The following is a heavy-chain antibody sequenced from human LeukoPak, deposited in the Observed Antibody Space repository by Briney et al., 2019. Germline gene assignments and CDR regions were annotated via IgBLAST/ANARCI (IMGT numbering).Heavy chain of an antibody. CDR2: ASSGFHA. V-gene: IGHV3-13*01. J-gene: IGHJ4*02. Sequence: GGSLRLSCTASGFTLGSHDMHWVRQIPGQGLEWVAAASSGFHAFFADSVQGRFTVSREDARNSLYLQMNSLRAGDTAVYYCVREARGYHYTYFDYWGQGTLVTVSS. D-gene: IGHD5-18*01. CDR3: VREARGYHYTYFDY. CDR1: GFTLGSHD.